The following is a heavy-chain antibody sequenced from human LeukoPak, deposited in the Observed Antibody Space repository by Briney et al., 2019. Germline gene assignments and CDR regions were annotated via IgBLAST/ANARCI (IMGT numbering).Heavy chain of an antibody. Sequence: PGGSLRLSCAASGFTFSNYGMHWVRQAPGKGLEWVAFIQYDGSNKYYADSVKGRFTISRDNSKNTLYLQMNSLRAEDTAVYYCAKDPNQLRLMGWFDPWGQGTLVTVSS. J-gene: IGHJ5*02. CDR2: IQYDGSNK. CDR1: GFTFSNYG. D-gene: IGHD2-2*01. CDR3: AKDPNQLRLMGWFDP. V-gene: IGHV3-30*02.